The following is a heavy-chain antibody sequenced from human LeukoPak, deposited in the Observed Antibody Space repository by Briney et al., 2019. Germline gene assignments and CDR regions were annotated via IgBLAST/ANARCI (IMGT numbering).Heavy chain of an antibody. J-gene: IGHJ4*02. CDR1: AFTFSSYS. CDR2: ISSSSSTI. CDR3: ARVLTMIVVALGY. V-gene: IGHV3-48*04. Sequence: GGSLRLSCAASAFTFSSYSMNWVRQAPGKGLEWVSYISSSSSTIYYADSVKGRFTISRDNAKNSLYLQMNSLRAEDTAVYYCARVLTMIVVALGYWGQGTLVTVSS. D-gene: IGHD3-22*01.